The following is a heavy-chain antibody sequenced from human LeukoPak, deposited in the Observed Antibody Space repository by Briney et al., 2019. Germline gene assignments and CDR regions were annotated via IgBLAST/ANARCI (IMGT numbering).Heavy chain of an antibody. Sequence: GGSLRLSCAASGFTFSDYAMNWVRQAPGKGLEWVSGISAGGRSTYYTDSVKGRFTISRDNSKNTLSLQMNSLRTEDTAVYYCAKDYSGYELGYFYGMDVWGQGTTVTVSS. D-gene: IGHD5-12*01. V-gene: IGHV3-23*01. CDR2: ISAGGRST. J-gene: IGHJ6*02. CDR1: GFTFSDYA. CDR3: AKDYSGYELGYFYGMDV.